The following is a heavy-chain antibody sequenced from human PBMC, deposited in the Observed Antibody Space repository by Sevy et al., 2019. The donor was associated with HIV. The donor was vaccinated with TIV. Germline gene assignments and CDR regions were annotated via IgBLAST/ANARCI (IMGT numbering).Heavy chain of an antibody. V-gene: IGHV4-31*03. D-gene: IGHD2-15*01. J-gene: IGHJ5*02. Sequence: SETLSLTCTVSGGSISSGGYYWSWIRQHPGKGLEWIGYIYYSGSTYYNPSLKSRVTISVDTSKNQFSLKLSSVTAADTAVYYCAREYCSGGSGYRGGFDPWGQGTLVTVSS. CDR2: IYYSGST. CDR1: GGSISSGGYY. CDR3: AREYCSGGSGYRGGFDP.